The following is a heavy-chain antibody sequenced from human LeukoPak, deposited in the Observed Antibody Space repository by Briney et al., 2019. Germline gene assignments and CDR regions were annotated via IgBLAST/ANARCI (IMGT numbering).Heavy chain of an antibody. CDR1: GFTFSSYS. CDR3: ARRDWGWDAFDI. CDR2: IKQDGSEK. Sequence: GGSLRLSCAASGFTFSSYSMNWVRQAPGKGLEWVANIKQDGSEKYYVDSVKGRFTISRDNAKNSLYLQMNSLRAEDTAVYYCARRDWGWDAFDIWGQGTMVTVSS. V-gene: IGHV3-7*03. J-gene: IGHJ3*02. D-gene: IGHD7-27*01.